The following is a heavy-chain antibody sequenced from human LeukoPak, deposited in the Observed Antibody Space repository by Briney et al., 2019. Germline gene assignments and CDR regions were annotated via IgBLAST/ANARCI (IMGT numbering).Heavy chain of an antibody. J-gene: IGHJ3*02. CDR2: IYYSGST. CDR1: GGSISSSSYY. CDR3: ARGDYGDPSGAFDI. V-gene: IGHV4-39*01. D-gene: IGHD4-17*01. Sequence: PSETLSLTCTVSGGSISSSSYYWGWIRQPPGKGLEWIGSIYYSGSTYYNPSLKSRVTISVDTSKNQFSLKLSSVTAADTAVYYCARGDYGDPSGAFDIWGQGTMVTVSS.